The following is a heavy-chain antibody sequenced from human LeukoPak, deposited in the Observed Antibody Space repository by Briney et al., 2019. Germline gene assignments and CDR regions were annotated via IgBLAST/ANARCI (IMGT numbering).Heavy chain of an antibody. CDR1: GGTFSSYA. CDR3: ARDRCGGDCYSPGSDAFDI. Sequence: SVNVSCKASGGTFSSYAISWVRQAPGQGLEWMGGIIPIFGTANYAQKFQGRVTITADESTSTAYMELSSLRSEDTAVYYCARDRCGGDCYSPGSDAFDIWGQGTMVTVSS. D-gene: IGHD2-21*02. CDR2: IIPIFGTA. V-gene: IGHV1-69*01. J-gene: IGHJ3*02.